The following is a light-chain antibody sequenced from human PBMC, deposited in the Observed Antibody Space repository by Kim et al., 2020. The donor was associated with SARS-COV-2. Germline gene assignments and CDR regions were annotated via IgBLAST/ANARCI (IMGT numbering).Light chain of an antibody. Sequence: EIVLTQSPGTLSLSPGERATLSCRASLSVSSSYLAWYQQKPGQAPRLLIYGASSRATGIPDRFSGSGSGTDFTLTISRLEPEDFAVYYCQQYGSSLLTFGGGTKVDIK. CDR2: GAS. J-gene: IGKJ4*01. CDR1: LSVSSSY. CDR3: QQYGSSLLT. V-gene: IGKV3-20*01.